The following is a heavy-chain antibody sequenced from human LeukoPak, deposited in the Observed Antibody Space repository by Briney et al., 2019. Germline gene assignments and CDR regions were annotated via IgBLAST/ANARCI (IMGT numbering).Heavy chain of an antibody. J-gene: IGHJ4*02. CDR1: GFAVSNNY. CDR2: ISSGGSVM. V-gene: IGHV3-11*04. CDR3: TRDLEY. Sequence: GRSLRLSCAASGFAVSNNYMSWVRQAPGKGPEWISYISSGGSVMHYADSVKGRFTISRDNVENSLYLQMNSLRVEDTAVYYCTRDLEYWGQGVLVTVSS.